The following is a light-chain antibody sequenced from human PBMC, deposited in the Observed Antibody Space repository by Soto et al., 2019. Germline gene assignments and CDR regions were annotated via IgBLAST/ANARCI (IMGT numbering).Light chain of an antibody. CDR1: SSDIGNYNL. CDR3: CSYAGGSTWV. V-gene: IGLV2-23*01. J-gene: IGLJ2*01. CDR2: EGS. Sequence: QSALTQPASVSGSPGQSITISCTGTSSDIGNYNLVSWYQQHPDKAPKLMIYEGSKRPSGGSNRFSGSKSGNTASLTLSGLQAEDEANYYCCSYAGGSTWVFGGGTKLTVL.